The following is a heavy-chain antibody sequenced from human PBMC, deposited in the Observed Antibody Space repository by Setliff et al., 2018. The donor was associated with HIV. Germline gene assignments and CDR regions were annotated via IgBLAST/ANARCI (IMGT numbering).Heavy chain of an antibody. CDR2: IYYYSGST. J-gene: IGHJ6*04. V-gene: IGHV4-39*07. D-gene: IGHD4-17*01. CDR3: ARGRLPTGMDV. Sequence: SETLSLTCTVSGGSISSRSYYWGWIRQPPGKGLEGMGYIYYYSGSTYYNPSLKGRVTMSVDTSKNQFSLKLSSVTAADTAVYYCARGRLPTGMDVWGKGTTVTVSS. CDR1: GGSISSRSYY.